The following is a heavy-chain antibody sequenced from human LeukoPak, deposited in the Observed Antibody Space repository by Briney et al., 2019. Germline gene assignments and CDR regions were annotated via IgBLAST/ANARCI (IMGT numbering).Heavy chain of an antibody. J-gene: IGHJ6*02. CDR3: ASTRGYSYGYGMDV. V-gene: IGHV4-34*01. Sequence: PSETLSLTCAVYGGSFSGYYWSWIRQPPGKGLEWIGEINHSGSTNYNPSLKSRVTISVDTSKNQFSLKLSSVTAADTAVYYCASTRGYSYGYGMDVWGQGTTVTVSS. CDR2: INHSGST. CDR1: GGSFSGYY. D-gene: IGHD5-18*01.